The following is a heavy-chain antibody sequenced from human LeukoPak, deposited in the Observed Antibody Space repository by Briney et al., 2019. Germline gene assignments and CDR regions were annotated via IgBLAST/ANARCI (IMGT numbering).Heavy chain of an antibody. J-gene: IGHJ5*02. V-gene: IGHV1-69*13. CDR2: IIPIFGTA. D-gene: IGHD6-13*01. CDR3: ARDSAAGGRDNWSDP. Sequence: SVKVSCKASGGTFSSYAISWVRQAPGQGLEWMGGIIPIFGTANYAQKFQGRVTITADESTSTAYMELSSLRSEDTAVYYCARDSAAGGRDNWSDPWGQGTLVTVSS. CDR1: GGTFSSYA.